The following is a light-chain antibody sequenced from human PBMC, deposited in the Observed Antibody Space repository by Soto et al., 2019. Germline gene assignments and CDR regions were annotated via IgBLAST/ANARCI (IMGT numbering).Light chain of an antibody. Sequence: EIVMTQSPATLSLSPGERATLSCRASQSVSSNLAWYQQKPGQGPRLLIYGASTRATGIPARFSGSGSGTEFSHTISSLQSEDVAVYYCQQYNKWPPYTFGQGTKVEIK. V-gene: IGKV3-15*01. J-gene: IGKJ2*01. CDR3: QQYNKWPPYT. CDR2: GAS. CDR1: QSVSSN.